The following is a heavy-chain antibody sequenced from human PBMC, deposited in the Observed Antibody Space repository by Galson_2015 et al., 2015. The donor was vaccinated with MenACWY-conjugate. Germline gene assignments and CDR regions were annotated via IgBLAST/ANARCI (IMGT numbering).Heavy chain of an antibody. J-gene: IGHJ4*02. V-gene: IGHV3-23*01. CDR3: AKDRHPDGVWNFDY. Sequence: SLRLSCAASGFTFYTYPMSWVRQSPGKGLEWVAGIYGSGHRDTFYADSVKGRFTISRDESNNLVYLQMTSLRVEDTAVYYCAKDRHPDGVWNFDYWGQGILATVSS. CDR2: IYGSGHRDT. CDR1: GFTFYTYP. D-gene: IGHD4-17*01.